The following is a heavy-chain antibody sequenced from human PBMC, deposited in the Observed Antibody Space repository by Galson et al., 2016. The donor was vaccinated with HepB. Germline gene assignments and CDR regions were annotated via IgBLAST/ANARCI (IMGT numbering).Heavy chain of an antibody. CDR1: DYTFTFYD. CDR3: ARVPGGRFDY. V-gene: IGHV1-8*01. J-gene: IGHJ4*02. CDR2: MKPNSGNK. D-gene: IGHD1-14*01. Sequence: SVKLSCKASDYTFTFYDMSWVRQTPGQGLECVGCMKPNSGNKGYAQTFQGRVTMTRNTSINTAYMELSILNSVDTAVYFCARVPGGRFDYWGQGTLVTVSS.